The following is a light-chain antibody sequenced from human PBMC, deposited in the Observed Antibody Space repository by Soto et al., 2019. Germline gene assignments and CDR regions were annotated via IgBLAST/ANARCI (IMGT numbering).Light chain of an antibody. V-gene: IGLV3-21*02. CDR2: ADS. J-gene: IGLJ2*01. CDR3: HVWDISAEQVV. CDR1: NIGTKS. Sequence: SYELTQPPSVSVVPGQTATVTCGADNIGTKSVHWYQKKPGQAPLLVVFADSDRPPGIPARFSAFNSGNTATLTINMVEDGDEADYYCHVWDISAEQVVFGGGTKLTVL.